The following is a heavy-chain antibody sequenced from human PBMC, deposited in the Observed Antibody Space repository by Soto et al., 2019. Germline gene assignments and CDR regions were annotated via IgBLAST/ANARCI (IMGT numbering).Heavy chain of an antibody. J-gene: IGHJ5*02. V-gene: IGHV4-4*07. CDR3: ARDRSVGYRAAAGYNWFDP. Sequence: SETLSLTCTVSGGSISSYYWSWIRQPAGKGLEWIGRIYTSGSTNYNPSLKSRVTMSVDTSKNQFSLKLSSVTDADTAVYYCARDRSVGYRAAAGYNWFDPWGQGTLVTVS. CDR2: IYTSGST. CDR1: GGSISSYY. D-gene: IGHD6-13*01.